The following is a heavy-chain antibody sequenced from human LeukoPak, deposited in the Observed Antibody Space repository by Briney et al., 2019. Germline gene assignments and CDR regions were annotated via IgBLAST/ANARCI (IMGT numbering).Heavy chain of an antibody. CDR2: IYYSGST. Sequence: IPSETLSLTCTVSGGSISSSSYYWGWIRQPPGKGLEWIGSIYYSGSTYNNPSLKSRVTISVDTSKNQFSLRLSSVTAADTAVYYCARPHCSSTNCYAGDAFDIWGQGTMVTVSS. CDR1: GGSISSSSYY. D-gene: IGHD2-2*01. J-gene: IGHJ3*02. CDR3: ARPHCSSTNCYAGDAFDI. V-gene: IGHV4-39*01.